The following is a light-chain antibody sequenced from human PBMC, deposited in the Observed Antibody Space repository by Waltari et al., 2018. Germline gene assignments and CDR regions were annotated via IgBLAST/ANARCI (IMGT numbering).Light chain of an antibody. J-gene: IGLJ3*02. V-gene: IGLV3-21*04. Sequence: SYVLTQPPSVSVAPGQTARITCGINNIGSRSVNWCQQRPGQAPVVVIYYDTNRPSGIPERFSGSNSGDTATLTISRVEAGDEADYYCQVWDSSRAQVLFGGGTRLTVL. CDR3: QVWDSSRAQVL. CDR2: YDT. CDR1: NIGSRS.